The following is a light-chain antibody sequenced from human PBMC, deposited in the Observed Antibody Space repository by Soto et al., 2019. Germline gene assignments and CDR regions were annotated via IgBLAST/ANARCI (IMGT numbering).Light chain of an antibody. CDR2: LGS. J-gene: IGKJ2*01. Sequence: DIVMTQSPLSLPVTPGEPASISCRSSQSLLHSNGYNYLDWFLQKPGQSPQVLIYLGSNRASGVPDRFSGSGSGTHFTLKISRVEADEVGVYYCMQTLQTPYTFGQGTRLEIK. CDR1: QSLLHSNGYNY. V-gene: IGKV2-28*01. CDR3: MQTLQTPYT.